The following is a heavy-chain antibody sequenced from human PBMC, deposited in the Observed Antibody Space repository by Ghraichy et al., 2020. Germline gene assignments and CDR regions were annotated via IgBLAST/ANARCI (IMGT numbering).Heavy chain of an antibody. D-gene: IGHD3-3*01. CDR2: ISSSSSTI. CDR3: AREYYDFWSGYSPSDY. V-gene: IGHV3-48*02. CDR1: GFTFSSYS. Sequence: LSLTCAASGFTFSSYSMNWVRQAPGKGLEWVSYISSSSSTIYYADSVKGRFTISRDNAKNSLYLQMNSLRDEDTAVYYCAREYYDFWSGYSPSDYWGQGTLVTVSS. J-gene: IGHJ4*02.